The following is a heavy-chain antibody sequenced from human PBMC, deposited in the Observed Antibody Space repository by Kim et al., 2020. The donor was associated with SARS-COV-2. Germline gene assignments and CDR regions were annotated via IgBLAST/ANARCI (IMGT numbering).Heavy chain of an antibody. D-gene: IGHD3-10*01. Sequence: PSLKSRVTISVDTSKNQFSLKLSSVTAADTAVYYCARGVGGVMVRVYDYWGQGTLVTVSS. V-gene: IGHV4-59*09. J-gene: IGHJ4*02. CDR3: ARGVGGVMVRVYDY.